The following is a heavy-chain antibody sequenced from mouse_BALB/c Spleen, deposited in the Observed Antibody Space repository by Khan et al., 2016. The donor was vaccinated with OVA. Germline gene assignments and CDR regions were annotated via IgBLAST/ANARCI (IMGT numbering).Heavy chain of an antibody. V-gene: IGHV2-9*02. CDR1: GFSLTSYG. CDR2: IWAGGST. J-gene: IGHJ2*01. Sequence: QVQLKQSGPGLVAPSQSLSISCTASGFSLTSYGVHWVRQPPGKGLEWLGVIWAGGSTNYYSAIMYRLSISKDNSKNHVFLKMNSLQTDDTAMYYCARLEDIWGQGTTLTVSS. CDR3: ARLEDI. D-gene: IGHD1-3*01.